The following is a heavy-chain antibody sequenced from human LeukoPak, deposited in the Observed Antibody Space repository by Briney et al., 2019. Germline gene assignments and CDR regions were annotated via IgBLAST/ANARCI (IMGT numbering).Heavy chain of an antibody. J-gene: IGHJ4*02. CDR1: GYTFTSYY. Sequence: ASVKVSCKASGYTFTSYYMHWVRQAPGQGLEWMGIISPSGGSTSYAQKFQGRVTMTRDTSTSTVYMELSSLRSEDTAVYYCASSSSSWYHNKDWGQGTLVTVSS. CDR2: ISPSGGST. CDR3: ASSSSSWYHNKD. V-gene: IGHV1-46*01. D-gene: IGHD6-13*01.